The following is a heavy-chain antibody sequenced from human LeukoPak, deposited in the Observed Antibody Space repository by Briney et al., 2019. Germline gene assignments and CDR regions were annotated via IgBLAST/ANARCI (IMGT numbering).Heavy chain of an antibody. D-gene: IGHD6-6*01. V-gene: IGHV3-21*01. Sequence: SGGSLRLSCAASEFTFSSHFMNWVRQAPGKGLEWVSSISSSGSSALYADSLKGRITISRDNAKNSLYLQMRSLRPADTAVYYCARERYSRSSHDALDLWGRGTMVTVSS. CDR2: ISSSGSSA. J-gene: IGHJ3*01. CDR3: ARERYSRSSHDALDL. CDR1: EFTFSSHF.